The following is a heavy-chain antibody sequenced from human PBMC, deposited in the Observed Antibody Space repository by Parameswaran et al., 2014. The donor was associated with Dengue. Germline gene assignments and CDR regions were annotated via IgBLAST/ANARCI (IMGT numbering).Heavy chain of an antibody. CDR3: ARGEVVLMVYAVPGYGMDV. V-gene: IGHV3-21*01. CDR2: ISSSSSYI. D-gene: IGHD2-8*01. J-gene: IGHJ6*04. Sequence: VRQAPGKGLEWVSSISSSSSYIYYADSVKGRFTISRDNAKNSLYLQMNSLRAEDTAVYYCARGEVVLMVYAVPGYGMDVWAKDHGHRLL.